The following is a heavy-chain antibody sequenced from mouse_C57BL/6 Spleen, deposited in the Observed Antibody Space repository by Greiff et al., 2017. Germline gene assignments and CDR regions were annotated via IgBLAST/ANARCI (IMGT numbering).Heavy chain of an antibody. CDR1: GYSITSGYY. J-gene: IGHJ4*01. CDR3: AREATDYAMDY. Sequence: ESGPGLVKPSQSLSLTCSVTGYSITSGYYWNWIRQFPGNKLEWMGYISYDGSNNYNPSLKNRISITRDTSKNQFFLKLNSVTTEDTATYYGAREATDYAMDYWGQGTSVTVSS. V-gene: IGHV3-6*01. D-gene: IGHD1-1*01. CDR2: ISYDGSN.